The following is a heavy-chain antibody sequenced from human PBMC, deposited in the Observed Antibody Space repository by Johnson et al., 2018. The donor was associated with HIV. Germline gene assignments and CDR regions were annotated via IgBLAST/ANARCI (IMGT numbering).Heavy chain of an antibody. CDR1: GFSFADYG. V-gene: IGHV3-23*04. Sequence: MLLVESGGGEVRPGGSLRLSCAASGFSFADYGMSWVRQAAGTGLEWVSAICGSGGSTYYADYVQGRFTIPRDNSKNTLYLQMNSLKTEDTAVYYCTSERGRYYDSSNDAFDIWGQGTMVTVSS. J-gene: IGHJ3*02. D-gene: IGHD3-22*01. CDR2: ICGSGGST. CDR3: TSERGRYYDSSNDAFDI.